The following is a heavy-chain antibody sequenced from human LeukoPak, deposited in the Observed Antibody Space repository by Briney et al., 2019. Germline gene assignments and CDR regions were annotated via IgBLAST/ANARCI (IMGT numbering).Heavy chain of an antibody. J-gene: IGHJ4*02. V-gene: IGHV1-24*01. CDR1: GYTFTGYY. Sequence: ASVKVSCKASGYTFTGYYMHWVRQAPGKGLEWMGGFNPEDGETIYAQRFQGRVTMTEDTSTDTAYMELSSLRSDDTAVYYCATDPVGYCSASGCYSVDYWGQGTLVTVSS. CDR3: ATDPVGYCSASGCYSVDY. D-gene: IGHD2-15*01. CDR2: FNPEDGET.